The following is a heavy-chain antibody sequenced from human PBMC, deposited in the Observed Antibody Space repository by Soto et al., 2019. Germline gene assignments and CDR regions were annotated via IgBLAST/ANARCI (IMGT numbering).Heavy chain of an antibody. V-gene: IGHV3-21*01. J-gene: IGHJ4*02. CDR2: ISSSSSYI. CDR1: GFTFSSYS. D-gene: IGHD2-2*01. CDR3: ARDGVPDAIADVWDY. Sequence: EVQLVESGGGLVKPGGSLRLSCAASGFTFSSYSMNWVRQAPGKGLEWVSSISSSSSYIYYADSVKGRFTISRDNAKNSLYLQMNSLRAEDTAVYYCARDGVPDAIADVWDYWGQGTLVTVSS.